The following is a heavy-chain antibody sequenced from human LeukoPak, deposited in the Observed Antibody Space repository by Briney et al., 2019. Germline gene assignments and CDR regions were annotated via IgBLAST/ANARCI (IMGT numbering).Heavy chain of an antibody. Sequence: GGSLRLSCAASGFSFSSSWMHWVRQAPGTGLVWVSRINGDGSTTNYADSVEGRFTISRDNAMSTLYLQMNSLRAEDTAVYYCARDFGPYGMDVWGQGTTVTVSS. D-gene: IGHD3-16*01. CDR1: GFSFSSSW. V-gene: IGHV3-74*01. J-gene: IGHJ6*02. CDR2: INGDGSTT. CDR3: ARDFGPYGMDV.